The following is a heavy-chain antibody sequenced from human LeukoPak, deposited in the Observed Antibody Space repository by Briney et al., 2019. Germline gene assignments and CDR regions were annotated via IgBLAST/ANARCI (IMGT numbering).Heavy chain of an antibody. CDR2: ISSSSSHI. V-gene: IGHV3-21*01. CDR1: GFTFSGFS. CDR3: AREGEQLAFDY. D-gene: IGHD6-6*01. Sequence: PGGSLSPSCAASGFTFSGFSMNWVRQAPGKGLEWVSSISSSSSHIYYADSVRGRFTISRDNARNSLYLQMNSLRAEDTAVYYCAREGEQLAFDYWGQGTLVTVSS. J-gene: IGHJ4*02.